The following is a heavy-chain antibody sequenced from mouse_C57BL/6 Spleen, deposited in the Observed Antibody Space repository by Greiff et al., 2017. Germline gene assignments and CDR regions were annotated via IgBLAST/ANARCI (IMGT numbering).Heavy chain of an antibody. CDR1: GFNIKDYS. CDR3: ALISTVYY. CDR2: IDTEDGET. Sequence: VQLQQSGAGLVQPRASVKLSCTASGFNIKDYSMHWVQQRPEQGLEWIGRIDTEDGETKYATKFPGKDTITAATSSNTAYLQLSSLTSEDTAVYYCALISTVYYWGQGTTLTVSS. J-gene: IGHJ2*01. D-gene: IGHD1-1*01. V-gene: IGHV14-2*01.